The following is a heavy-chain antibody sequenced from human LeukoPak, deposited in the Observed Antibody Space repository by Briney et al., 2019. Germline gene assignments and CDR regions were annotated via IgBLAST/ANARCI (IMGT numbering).Heavy chain of an antibody. J-gene: IGHJ4*02. CDR3: AREKLWFGEFPFDN. CDR2: ISTKNGYT. CDR1: GYTFTDYL. Sequence: ASVKISCKASGYTFTDYLINWVRQAPGQGLEWVGSISTKNGYTKLAQKFQGRVAMTKDTSANTIYMDLKSLTFDDTAVYYCAREKLWFGEFPFDNWGQGTLVSVSS. V-gene: IGHV1-18*01. D-gene: IGHD3-10*01.